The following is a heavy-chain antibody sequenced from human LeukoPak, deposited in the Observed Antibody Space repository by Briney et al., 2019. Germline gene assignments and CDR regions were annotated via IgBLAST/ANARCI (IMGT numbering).Heavy chain of an antibody. Sequence: GGSLRLSCAASGFTVSSNYMSWVRQAPGKGLEWVSVIYSGDSTYYADSVKGRFAISRDNSKNTLYLQMNTLRAEDTAVYYCARLGQGLPPSYYFGMDVWGQGTTVTV. V-gene: IGHV3-66*01. CDR1: GFTVSSNY. J-gene: IGHJ6*02. D-gene: IGHD6-19*01. CDR2: IYSGDST. CDR3: ARLGQGLPPSYYFGMDV.